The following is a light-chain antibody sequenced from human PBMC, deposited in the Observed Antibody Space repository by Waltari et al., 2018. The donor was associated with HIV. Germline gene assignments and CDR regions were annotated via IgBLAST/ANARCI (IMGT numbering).Light chain of an antibody. Sequence: DIQMTQSPSALSASVGDTVTFTCRASETISEWLAWYQQKPGKAPSLLIDKASTLERGVPSRFSGGGSGTEFTLTISSLQPDDFATYYCQHYSSSSGTFGQGTKLEIK. CDR3: QHYSSSSGT. CDR1: ETISEW. J-gene: IGKJ2*01. CDR2: KAS. V-gene: IGKV1-5*03.